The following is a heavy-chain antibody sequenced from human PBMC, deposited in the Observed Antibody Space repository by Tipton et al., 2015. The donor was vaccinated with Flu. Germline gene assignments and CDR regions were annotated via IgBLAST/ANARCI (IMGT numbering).Heavy chain of an antibody. J-gene: IGHJ5*02. V-gene: IGHV4-31*03. CDR2: IYYSGRT. Sequence: TLSLTCTVSGGSITSSDHDWTWIRQFPGKGLEWIGHIYYSGRTYTNPSLAGRVSMSVDTSRNQFSLKLNSVTAADTAVYYCARRDYSNYVSDPKSWFDPWGQGILVTVSS. CDR3: ARRDYSNYVSDPKSWFDP. CDR1: GGSITSSDHD. D-gene: IGHD4-11*01.